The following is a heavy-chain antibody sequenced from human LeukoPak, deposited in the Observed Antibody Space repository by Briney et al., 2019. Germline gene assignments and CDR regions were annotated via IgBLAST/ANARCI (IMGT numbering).Heavy chain of an antibody. CDR3: ARDGTYSSSLGGFFDY. J-gene: IGHJ4*02. D-gene: IGHD6-13*01. V-gene: IGHV4-61*02. CDR2: IYTSGST. Sequence: PSQTLSLTCTVSGGSISSGSYYWSWIRQPAGKGLEWIGRIYTSGSTNYNPSLRSRVTISVDTSKNQFSLKLSSVTAADTAVYYCARDGTYSSSLGGFFDYWGQGTLVTVSS. CDR1: GGSISSGSYY.